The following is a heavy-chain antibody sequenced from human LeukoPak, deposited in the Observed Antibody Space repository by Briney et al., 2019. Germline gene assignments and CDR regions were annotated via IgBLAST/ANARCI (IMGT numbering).Heavy chain of an antibody. Sequence: SGPTLVKPTQTLTLTCSLSGFLLSTSGVGVVWVRQPPGKALEWLALIYWNDDKRYSPSLKSRLTITKDTSKNQVVLTMTDMDPVDTATYYCADVGRLTGADYWGQGTLVTVSS. V-gene: IGHV2-5*01. CDR2: IYWNDDK. J-gene: IGHJ4*02. CDR3: ADVGRLTGADY. D-gene: IGHD2-15*01. CDR1: GFLLSTSGVG.